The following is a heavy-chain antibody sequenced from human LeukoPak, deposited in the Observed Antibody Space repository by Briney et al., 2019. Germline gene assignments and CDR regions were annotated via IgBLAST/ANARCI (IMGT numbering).Heavy chain of an antibody. CDR2: INHSGST. Sequence: SETLSLTCAVYGGSFSGYYWSWIRQPPGKGLEWIGEINHSGSTNYNPSLKSRVTITVDTSKNQFSLKLSSVTAADTAVYYCARGRWLRSAFDYWGQGTLVTVSS. D-gene: IGHD5-12*01. J-gene: IGHJ4*02. CDR1: GGSFSGYY. V-gene: IGHV4-34*01. CDR3: ARGRWLRSAFDY.